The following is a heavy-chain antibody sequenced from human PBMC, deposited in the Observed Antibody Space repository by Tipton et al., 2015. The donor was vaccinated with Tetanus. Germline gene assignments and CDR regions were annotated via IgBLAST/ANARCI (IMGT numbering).Heavy chain of an antibody. CDR3: ARDGFYYGSGSYYRAF. D-gene: IGHD3-10*01. CDR2: IKQDGSAK. J-gene: IGHJ4*02. Sequence: SLRLSCAASGFTFSSYWMSWVRQAPGKGLEWVANIKQDGSAKYYVDSVKGRFIISRDNSKNMLYLQLNSLRAEDTAVYYCARDGFYYGSGSYYRAFWGQGTLVTVSP. V-gene: IGHV3-7*01. CDR1: GFTFSSYW.